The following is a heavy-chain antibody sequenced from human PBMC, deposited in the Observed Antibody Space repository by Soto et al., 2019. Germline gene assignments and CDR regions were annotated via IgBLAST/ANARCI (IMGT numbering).Heavy chain of an antibody. J-gene: IGHJ4*02. CDR2: INHSGST. D-gene: IGHD3-22*01. V-gene: IGHV4-34*01. CDR3: ARGQYYCDSSGYRRPFDY. CDR1: GGSFSGYY. Sequence: QVQLQQWGAGLLKPSETLSLTCAVYGGSFSGYYWSWIRQPPGKGLEWIGEINHSGSTNYNPSLKSRVTISVDTSKNQFSLKLSSVTAADTAVYYCARGQYYCDSSGYRRPFDYWGQGTLVTVSS.